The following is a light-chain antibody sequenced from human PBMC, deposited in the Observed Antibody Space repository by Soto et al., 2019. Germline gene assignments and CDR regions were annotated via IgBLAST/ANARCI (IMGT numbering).Light chain of an antibody. V-gene: IGKV3-15*01. CDR3: QQYNNWPLIT. J-gene: IGKJ5*01. CDR2: GAS. Sequence: DIVLTQSPATLSLSPGERVTLSCGASPSVSSSRLAWYQQKPGQAPRLLIYGASTRATGIPARFSGSGSGTEFTLTISSLQSEDFAVYYCQQYNNWPLITFGQGTRLEIK. CDR1: PSVSSS.